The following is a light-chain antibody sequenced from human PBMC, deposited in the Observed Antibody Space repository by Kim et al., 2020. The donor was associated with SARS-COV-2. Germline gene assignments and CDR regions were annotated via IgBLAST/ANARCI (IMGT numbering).Light chain of an antibody. Sequence: ASVGDRVTMTCRASQSISTWLAWYQQKPGEAPNLFIYTASILQNGVPSRFSGSGSGTDFSLTISSLQPEDSAIYYCQQSNSFPITFGQGTRLEIK. CDR3: QQSNSFPIT. J-gene: IGKJ5*01. V-gene: IGKV1D-12*01. CDR1: QSISTW. CDR2: TAS.